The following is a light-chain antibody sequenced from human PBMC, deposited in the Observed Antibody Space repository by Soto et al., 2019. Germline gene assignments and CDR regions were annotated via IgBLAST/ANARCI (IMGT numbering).Light chain of an antibody. CDR3: SSYAVSDNPYV. V-gene: IGLV2-8*01. CDR2: EVT. CDR1: SGDVGGYDY. Sequence: SVLTQPPSASGSPGQSVTISCTGTSGDVGGYDYVSWYQQHPGKAPKLMIYEVTKRPLGVPDRFSGSKSGNTASLTVSGLQAEDEADYYCSSYAVSDNPYVFGTGTKVTVL. J-gene: IGLJ1*01.